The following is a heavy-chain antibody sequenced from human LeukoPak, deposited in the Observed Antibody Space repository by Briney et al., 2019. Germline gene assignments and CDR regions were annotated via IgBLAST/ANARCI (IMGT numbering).Heavy chain of an antibody. D-gene: IGHD3-9*01. CDR2: IYYSGNT. CDR1: GASISSGGYF. Sequence: SQTLSLTCTVSGASISSGGYFSSWIRQHPGKGLEWIGYIYYSGNTYYNPSLKSRVTISVDTSTNQFSLKLTSVTAADAAVYYCANKAYFDWFGAFYILGQGTMVTVSS. J-gene: IGHJ3*02. CDR3: ANKAYFDWFGAFYI. V-gene: IGHV4-31*03.